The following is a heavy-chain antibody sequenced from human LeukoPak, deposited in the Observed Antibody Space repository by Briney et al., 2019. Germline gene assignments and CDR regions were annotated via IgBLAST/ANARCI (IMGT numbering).Heavy chain of an antibody. CDR2: IRPGGGFQ. Sequence: GGSLRLSCAASGIMFSSYGMHWVRQAPGKGLEWVAFIRPGGGFQYYAISVKGRFTISRDNPKNTLYLQMNNLRPEDTAVYYCARDRRGGVLVPTGSVDPWGQGTMVTVSS. J-gene: IGHJ5*02. CDR1: GIMFSSYG. CDR3: ARDRRGGVLVPTGSVDP. V-gene: IGHV3-30*02. D-gene: IGHD2-8*02.